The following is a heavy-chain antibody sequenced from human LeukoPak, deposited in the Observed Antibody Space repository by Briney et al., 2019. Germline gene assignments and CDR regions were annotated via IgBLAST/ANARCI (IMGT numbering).Heavy chain of an antibody. CDR3: ARQSDSYYYGSGSYYSLDY. J-gene: IGHJ4*02. CDR2: IYRRDSDT. CDR1: GYSFTSYW. Sequence: GESRKISCRGSGYSFTSYWIAWVRQMPGKGLEWMGIIYRRDSDTRYSPSFQGQVTISADKSISTAYLQWSSLKASDAAMYYCARQSDSYYYGSGSYYSLDYWGQGTLVTVSS. V-gene: IGHV5-51*01. D-gene: IGHD3-10*01.